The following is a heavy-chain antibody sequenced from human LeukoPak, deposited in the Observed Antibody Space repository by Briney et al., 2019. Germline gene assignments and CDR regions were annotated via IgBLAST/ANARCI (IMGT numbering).Heavy chain of an antibody. J-gene: IGHJ4*02. CDR2: IYYSGST. V-gene: IGHV4-39*02. CDR3: ARDTRYYFDY. CDR1: GGSISSSSYY. Sequence: SETLSLTCTVSGGSISSSSYYWGWIRQPPGKGLEWIGSIYYSGSTYYNPSLKSRVTISVDTSKNQFSLKLSSVTAADTAVYYCARDTRYYFDYWGQGTLVTVSS.